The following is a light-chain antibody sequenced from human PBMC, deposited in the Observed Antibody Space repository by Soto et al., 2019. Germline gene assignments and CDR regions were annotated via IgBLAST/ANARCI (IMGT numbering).Light chain of an antibody. J-gene: IGKJ2*01. CDR3: QQRSNWPGT. CDR2: DAS. CDR1: QSVSTY. V-gene: IGKV3-11*01. Sequence: EIVVTQSPATLSLSPGERATLSCRASQSVSTYVAWFQHKLGQAPRLLIYDASYRAIGVPARFSGGGSGTDFTLTISSLEPEDFAVYYCQQRSNWPGTFGRETKLDIK.